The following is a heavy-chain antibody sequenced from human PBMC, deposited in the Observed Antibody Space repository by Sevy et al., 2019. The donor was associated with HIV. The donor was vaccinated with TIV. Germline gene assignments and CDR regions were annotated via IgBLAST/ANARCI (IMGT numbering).Heavy chain of an antibody. V-gene: IGHV3-30*18. CDR2: ISYDGSNK. D-gene: IGHD3-9*01. CDR3: AKQAIRYFDWLYIDY. CDR1: GFTFSTYG. J-gene: IGHJ4*02. Sequence: GRSLRLSCAASGFTFSTYGMHWVRQAPGKGLEWVAVISYDGSNKYYADSVKGRFTISRDNSKNTLYLQMNSLRAEDTAVYYCAKQAIRYFDWLYIDYWGQGTLVTVSS.